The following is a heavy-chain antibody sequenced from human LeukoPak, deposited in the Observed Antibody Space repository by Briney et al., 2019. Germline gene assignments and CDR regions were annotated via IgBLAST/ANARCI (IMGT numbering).Heavy chain of an antibody. V-gene: IGHV3-11*01. J-gene: IGHJ4*02. CDR1: GFILSDYY. D-gene: IGHD2-2*01. CDR2: NSSSESTI. Sequence: GGPVTLSCAPSGFILSDYYMRWPRHAPGEAREGVSYNSSSESTIYYADSVKGRHTIPRHHHKNSLYPQINTQSADDTAFLCCARVRGYCSSTSCYVHNHAFVYWGQGNLVTVSS. CDR3: ARVRGYCSSTSCYVHNHAFVY.